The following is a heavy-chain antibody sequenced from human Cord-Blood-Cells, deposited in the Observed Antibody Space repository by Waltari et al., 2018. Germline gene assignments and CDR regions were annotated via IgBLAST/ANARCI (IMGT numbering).Heavy chain of an antibody. CDR3: ATVGGTTYYYYYGMDV. V-gene: IGHV1-24*01. CDR2: FDPEDGET. CDR1: GYTLSELS. Sequence: QVQLVQSGAEVKKHGASVKVSCKVSGYTLSELSIHWVRQAPGKGLEWMGGFDPEDGETIYAQKFQGRVTMTEDTSTDTAYMELGSLRSEDTAVYYCATVGGTTYYYYYGMDVWGQVTTVTVSS. D-gene: IGHD1-7*01. J-gene: IGHJ6*02.